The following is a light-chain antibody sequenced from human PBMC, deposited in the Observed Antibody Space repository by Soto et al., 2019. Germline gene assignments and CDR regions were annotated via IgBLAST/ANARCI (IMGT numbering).Light chain of an antibody. CDR2: AAS. CDR1: QSVGNN. Sequence: EIVMTQSPATLSLSPGERATLSCRASQSVGNNLAWCQQKPGQAPRLLIYAASTRATGVPARFSGSGSGTEFTLTISSLQSEDLAVYYCQHYNNWPLTFGGGTKVEIK. V-gene: IGKV3-15*01. J-gene: IGKJ4*01. CDR3: QHYNNWPLT.